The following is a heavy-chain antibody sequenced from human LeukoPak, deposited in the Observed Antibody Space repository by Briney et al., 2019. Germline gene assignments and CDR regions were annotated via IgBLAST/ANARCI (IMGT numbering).Heavy chain of an antibody. V-gene: IGHV3-7*01. Sequence: GGCLRLSCAASGFTFTDFWMTWVRQAPGKGLEWVANIKEDSRATFYGASVKGRFTISRDNSKSSLYLQMNSLEDTAVYYCATTAATAGGPYWGQGTLVTVSS. CDR3: ATTAATAGGPY. CDR2: IKEDSRAT. CDR1: GFTFTDFW. J-gene: IGHJ4*02. D-gene: IGHD6-13*01.